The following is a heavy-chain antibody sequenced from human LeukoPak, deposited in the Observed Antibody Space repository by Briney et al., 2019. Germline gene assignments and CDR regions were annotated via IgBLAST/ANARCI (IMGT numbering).Heavy chain of an antibody. CDR2: IYYSGST. CDR1: GGSISSYY. CDR3: ARLPLRSHFDY. Sequence: SETLSLTCTVSGGSISSYYWSWIRQPPGKGLEWIGYIYYSGSTNYNPSLKSRVTISVDTSKNQFSLKLTSVTAADTAVYYCARLPLRSHFDYWGQGTLVTISS. V-gene: IGHV4-59*08. J-gene: IGHJ4*02.